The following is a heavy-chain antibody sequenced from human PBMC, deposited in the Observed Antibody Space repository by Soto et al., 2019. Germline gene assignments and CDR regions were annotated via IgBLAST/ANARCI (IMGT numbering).Heavy chain of an antibody. CDR2: INAGNGNT. D-gene: IGHD6-19*01. CDR3: ARDTVGSGWYDY. V-gene: IGHV1-3*01. CDR1: GYTFTSYA. J-gene: IGHJ4*02. Sequence: QVQLVQSGAEVKKPGASVKVSCMASGYTFTSYAMHWVRQAPGQRLEWMGWINAGNGNTKYSQKFQDRVTITRDTSASKAYRELSSLRSEDTAVYYCARDTVGSGWYDYWGQGTLVTVSS.